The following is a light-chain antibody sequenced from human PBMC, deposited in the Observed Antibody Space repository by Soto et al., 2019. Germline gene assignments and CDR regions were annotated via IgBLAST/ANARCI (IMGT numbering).Light chain of an antibody. CDR3: QQYGA. CDR2: KAS. V-gene: IGKV1-5*03. J-gene: IGKJ1*01. CDR1: QTISSW. Sequence: DIQMTQSPSTLSGSVGDRVTITCRASQTISSWLAWYQQKPGKAPKLLIYKASTLKNGVPSRFSGGGSGTEFTLTISSLQPDDFATYYCQQYGAFGQGTKVDIK.